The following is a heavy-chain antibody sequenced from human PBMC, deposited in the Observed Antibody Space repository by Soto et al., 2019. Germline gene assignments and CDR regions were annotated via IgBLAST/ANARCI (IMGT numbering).Heavy chain of an antibody. CDR3: ARIIGYCRNNDCSWTFDI. J-gene: IGHJ3*02. CDR1: GYSFIIYC. CDR2: FYPGDSTS. D-gene: IGHD2-15*01. V-gene: IGHV5-51*01. Sequence: GESLKISCKTSGYSFIIYCVAWVLQLPGKGLEWMGTFYPGDSTSTYSPSFQGQVTISVDKSISTAYLQLSSLKASDTAMYYCARIIGYCRNNDCSWTFDIWGQGTMVTVSS.